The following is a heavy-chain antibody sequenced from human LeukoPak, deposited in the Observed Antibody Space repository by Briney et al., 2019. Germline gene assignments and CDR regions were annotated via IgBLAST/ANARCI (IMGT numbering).Heavy chain of an antibody. CDR1: GGSFSGYY. CDR3: ARGQYYYDSSGYSYWYFDL. J-gene: IGHJ2*01. V-gene: IGHV4-34*01. Sequence: PSETLSLTCAVYGGSFSGYYWSWIRQPPGKGLEGIGEINHSGSTNYNPSLKSRVTISVDTSKNQLSLKLSSVTAADTAVYYCARGQYYYDSSGYSYWYFDLWGRGTLVTVSS. D-gene: IGHD3-22*01. CDR2: INHSGST.